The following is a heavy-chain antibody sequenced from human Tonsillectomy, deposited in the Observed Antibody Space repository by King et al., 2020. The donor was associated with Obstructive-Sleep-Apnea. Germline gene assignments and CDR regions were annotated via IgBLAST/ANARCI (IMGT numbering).Heavy chain of an antibody. Sequence: VQLVESGGGLVQPGGSLRLSCAASGFTFSSYAMSWVRQAPGKGLEWVSAISGSGGSTYYADSVKGRFTISRDNSKNTLYLQMNSLRAEDTAVYYCAKYFLVGATTHTDFDYWGQGTLVTVSS. D-gene: IGHD1-26*01. CDR3: AKYFLVGATTHTDFDY. J-gene: IGHJ4*02. CDR1: GFTFSSYA. V-gene: IGHV3-23*04. CDR2: ISGSGGST.